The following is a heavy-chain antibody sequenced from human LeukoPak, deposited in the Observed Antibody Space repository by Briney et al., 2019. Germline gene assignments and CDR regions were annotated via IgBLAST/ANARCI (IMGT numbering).Heavy chain of an antibody. CDR1: GFTFSSYE. CDR2: ISSSGSTI. V-gene: IGHV3-48*03. D-gene: IGHD6-13*01. CDR3: ATVNQPAGYSTD. Sequence: GGSLRLSCAASGFTFSSYEMNWVRQAPGKGLEWVSYISSSGSTIYYADSVKGRFTISRDNAKNSLYLQMNSLRAEDTAVYYCATVNQPAGYSTDWGQGTLVTVSS. J-gene: IGHJ4*02.